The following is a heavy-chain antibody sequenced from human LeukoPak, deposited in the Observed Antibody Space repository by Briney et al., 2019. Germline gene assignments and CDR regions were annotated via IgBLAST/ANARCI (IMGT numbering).Heavy chain of an antibody. Sequence: GASVKVSCKASGGTFSSYAISWVRQAPGQGHEWMGGIIPIFGTANYAQKFQGRVTITADESTSTAYMELSSLRSEDTAVYYCARDLYPTGYCSGGSCYGMDVWGQGTTVTVSS. D-gene: IGHD2-15*01. CDR3: ARDLYPTGYCSGGSCYGMDV. V-gene: IGHV1-69*13. J-gene: IGHJ6*02. CDR2: IIPIFGTA. CDR1: GGTFSSYA.